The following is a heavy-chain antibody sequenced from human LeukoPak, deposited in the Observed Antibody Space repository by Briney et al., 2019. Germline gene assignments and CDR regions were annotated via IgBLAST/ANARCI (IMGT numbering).Heavy chain of an antibody. CDR3: ARGGTTVVYYYYYMDV. V-gene: IGHV1-69*02. D-gene: IGHD4-23*01. CDR1: GGTFSSYT. Sequence: ASVKVSCKASGGTFSSYTISWVRQSPGQGREGMGRIIPILVIANYAQKFQGRVTITADKSASTAYMELSSLRSEDTAVYSCARGGTTVVYYYYYMDVWGKGTTVTVSS. CDR2: IIPILVIA. J-gene: IGHJ6*03.